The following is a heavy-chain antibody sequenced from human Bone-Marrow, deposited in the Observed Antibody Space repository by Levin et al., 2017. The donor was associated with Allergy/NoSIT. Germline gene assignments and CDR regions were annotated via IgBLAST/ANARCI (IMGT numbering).Heavy chain of an antibody. J-gene: IGHJ6*02. CDR2: MNPNSGNT. V-gene: IGHV1-8*01. CDR3: ARLPWGMDV. Sequence: GESLKISCKASGYTFTSYDINWVRQATGQGLEWMGWMNPNSGNTGYAQKFQGRVTMTRNTSISTAYMELSSLRSEDTAVYYCARLPWGMDVWGQGTTVTVSS. CDR1: GYTFTSYD.